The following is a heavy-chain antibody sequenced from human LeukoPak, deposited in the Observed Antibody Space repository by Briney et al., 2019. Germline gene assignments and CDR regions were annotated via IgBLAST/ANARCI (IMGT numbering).Heavy chain of an antibody. Sequence: SETLPLTCAVYGGSFSDYYWNWIRQPPGKGLEWIGEINHSGSTNYNPSLKSRVTISVDTSKNQFSLKLSSVTAADTAVYYCARAQQGYSGYDYYWFDSWGQGTLVTVSP. V-gene: IGHV4-34*01. CDR1: GGSFSDYY. CDR3: ARAQQGYSGYDYYWFDS. J-gene: IGHJ5*01. D-gene: IGHD5-12*01. CDR2: INHSGST.